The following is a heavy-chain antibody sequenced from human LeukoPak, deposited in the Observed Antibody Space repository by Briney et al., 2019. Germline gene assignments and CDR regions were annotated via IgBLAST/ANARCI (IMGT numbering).Heavy chain of an antibody. V-gene: IGHV3-48*02. CDR2: ISSSSSTI. D-gene: IGHD3-10*01. CDR3: ARGYYGSGSYFLDY. Sequence: GGSLRLSCAASGFTFSSYSMNWVRQAPGKGLEWVSYISSSSSTIYYADSVKGRFTISRDNAKKSLYLQMNGLRDEDTAVYYCARGYYGSGSYFLDYWGQGTLVTVSS. CDR1: GFTFSSYS. J-gene: IGHJ4*02.